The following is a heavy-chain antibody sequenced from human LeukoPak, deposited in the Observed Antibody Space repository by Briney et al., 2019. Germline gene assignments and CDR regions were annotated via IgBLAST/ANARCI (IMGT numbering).Heavy chain of an antibody. Sequence: GGSLRLSCAASGFTFSSYGMHWVRQAPGKGLEWVAVISYDGSNKYYADSMKGRFTISRDNSKNTLYLQMNSLRAEDTAVYYCAKDQSIAAAVLDYWGQGTLVTVSS. J-gene: IGHJ4*02. D-gene: IGHD6-13*01. CDR3: AKDQSIAAAVLDY. CDR2: ISYDGSNK. V-gene: IGHV3-30*18. CDR1: GFTFSSYG.